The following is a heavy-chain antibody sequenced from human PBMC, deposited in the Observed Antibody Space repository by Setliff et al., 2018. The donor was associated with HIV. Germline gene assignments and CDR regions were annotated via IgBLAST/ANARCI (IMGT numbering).Heavy chain of an antibody. J-gene: IGHJ6*03. V-gene: IGHV1-69*13. CDR3: ARGADGDFHYYMDV. D-gene: IGHD3-10*01. CDR2: IVPIFGTP. CDR1: GDSFSNYA. Sequence: ASVKVSCKASGDSFSNYAISWVRQAPGQGLELMGQIVPIFGTPSYAQKFQGRVTITADESTNTAYMELSGLRSEDTAVYYCARGADGDFHYYMDVWGKGTTVTVSS.